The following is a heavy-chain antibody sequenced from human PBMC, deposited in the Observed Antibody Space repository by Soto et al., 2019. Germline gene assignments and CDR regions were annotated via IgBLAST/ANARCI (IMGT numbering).Heavy chain of an antibody. CDR1: GFSFSDSW. CDR2: IKEDGSEK. V-gene: IGHV3-7*01. Sequence: PGGAVRLYCAASGFSFSDSWMDWVRQAPGKGPEWVANIKEDGSEKNYVDSVKGRFTISRDNAKNSLYLQMNSLRAEDTAVYYCASLGRHGWGQGTTVTVSS. J-gene: IGHJ6*02. D-gene: IGHD3-16*01. CDR3: ASLGRHG.